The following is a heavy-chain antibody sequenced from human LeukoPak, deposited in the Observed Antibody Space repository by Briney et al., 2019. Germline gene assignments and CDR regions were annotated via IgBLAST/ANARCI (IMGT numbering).Heavy chain of an antibody. J-gene: IGHJ4*02. D-gene: IGHD1-26*01. CDR3: ARLEWELLLNYFDY. V-gene: IGHV4-34*01. CDR1: GGSFSGYY. Sequence: SETLSLTCAVYGGSFSGYYWSWIRQPPGKGLEWIGEIDHSGSTNYSPSLKSRVTISVDTSKNQFSLKLSSVTAADTAVYYCARLEWELLLNYFDYWGQGTLVTVSS. CDR2: IDHSGST.